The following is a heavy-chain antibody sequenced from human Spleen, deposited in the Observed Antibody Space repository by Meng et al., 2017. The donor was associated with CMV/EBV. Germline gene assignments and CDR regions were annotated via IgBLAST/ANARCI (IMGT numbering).Heavy chain of an antibody. CDR3: ARDRTGDCRSTSCYNYYYYYGMDV. CDR2: IIPIFGIA. Sequence: SVKVSCKTSGGTFISYSFSWVRQAPGHGLEWMGGIIPIFGIANYAQKFQGRVTITTDESTSTAYMELSSLRSEDTDVYYCARDRTGDCRSTSCYNYYYYYGMDVWGQGTTVTVSS. CDR1: GGTFISYS. D-gene: IGHD2-2*02. J-gene: IGHJ6*02. V-gene: IGHV1-69*05.